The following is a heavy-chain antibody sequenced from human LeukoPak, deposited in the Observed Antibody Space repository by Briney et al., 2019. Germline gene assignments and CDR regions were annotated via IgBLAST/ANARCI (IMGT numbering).Heavy chain of an antibody. D-gene: IGHD1-26*01. CDR2: IIPIFGTA. V-gene: IGHV1-69*13. CDR1: GGTFSSYA. Sequence: ASVKVSCKASGGTFSSYAISWVRQAPGQGLEWMGGIIPIFGTANYAQKFQGRVTITADESTSTAYMELSSLRSDDTAVYYCARVSGIVGAKDYWGQGTLVTVSS. J-gene: IGHJ4*02. CDR3: ARVSGIVGAKDY.